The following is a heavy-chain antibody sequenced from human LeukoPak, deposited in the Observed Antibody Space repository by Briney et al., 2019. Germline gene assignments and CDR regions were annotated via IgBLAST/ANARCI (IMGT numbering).Heavy chain of an antibody. CDR2: IYYSGST. Sequence: SETLSLTCTVSGGSISSYYWSWIRQPPGKGLEWIGFIYYSGSTNYNPSLKSRVTISVDTSKNQFSLKLSSVTAADTAVYYCARVRMQQLDDAFDIWGQGTMVTVSS. J-gene: IGHJ3*02. CDR1: GGSISSYY. D-gene: IGHD6-13*01. CDR3: ARVRMQQLDDAFDI. V-gene: IGHV4-59*01.